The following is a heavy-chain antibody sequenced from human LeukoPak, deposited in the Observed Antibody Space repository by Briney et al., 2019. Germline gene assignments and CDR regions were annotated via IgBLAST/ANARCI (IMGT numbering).Heavy chain of an antibody. CDR1: GFTFSSYE. D-gene: IGHD1-26*01. V-gene: IGHV3-48*03. CDR2: ISSSGSTI. CDR3: VRDLMGMGATTAYLHH. J-gene: IGHJ1*01. Sequence: GGSLRLSCAASGFTFSSYEMNWVRQAPGKGLEWVSYISSSGSTIYYADSVKGRFTISRDDGKNSLYLQMNSLRAEDMAVYYCVRDLMGMGATTAYLHHWGQGTLVTVSS.